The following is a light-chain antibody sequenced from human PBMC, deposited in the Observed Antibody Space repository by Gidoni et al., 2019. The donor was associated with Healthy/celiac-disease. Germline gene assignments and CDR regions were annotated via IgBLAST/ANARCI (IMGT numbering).Light chain of an antibody. CDR3: QQYGSSPPT. V-gene: IGKV3-20*01. J-gene: IGKJ1*01. CDR2: GAS. Sequence: EIGLTQSPGTLSLSPGERATLSCRASQSVSSSYLAWYQQKPGQAPRLLIYGASSRATGIPDRFSGSGSGTDFTLTISRLEPEDFAVYYWQQYGSSPPTFGQGTKVEIK. CDR1: QSVSSSY.